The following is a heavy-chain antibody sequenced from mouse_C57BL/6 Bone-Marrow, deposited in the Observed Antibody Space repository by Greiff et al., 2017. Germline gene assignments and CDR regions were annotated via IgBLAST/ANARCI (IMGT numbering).Heavy chain of an antibody. D-gene: IGHD1-1*01. Sequence: VQLQQSGPELVKPGASVKIPCKASGYTFTDYNMDWVKQSHGKSLEWIGDINPNNGGTIYNQKFKGKATLTVDKSSSTAYMGLRSLTSEDTAVYYCATRGITTVAWYFDVWGTGTTVTVSS. J-gene: IGHJ1*03. CDR1: GYTFTDYN. CDR2: INPNNGGT. CDR3: ATRGITTVAWYFDV. V-gene: IGHV1-18*01.